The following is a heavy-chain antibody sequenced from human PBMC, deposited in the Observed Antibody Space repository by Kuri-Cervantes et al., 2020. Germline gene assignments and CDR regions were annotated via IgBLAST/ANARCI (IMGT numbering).Heavy chain of an antibody. CDR1: GYTFTSYA. Sequence: ASVKVSCKASGYTFTSYAMNWVRQAPGQGLEWMGWINPNSGGTNYAQKLQGRVTMTTDTSTSTAYMELRSLRSDDTAVYYCARDPYSSGWSPGAFDIWGQGTMVTVSS. J-gene: IGHJ3*02. V-gene: IGHV1-18*01. CDR2: INPNSGGT. CDR3: ARDPYSSGWSPGAFDI. D-gene: IGHD6-19*01.